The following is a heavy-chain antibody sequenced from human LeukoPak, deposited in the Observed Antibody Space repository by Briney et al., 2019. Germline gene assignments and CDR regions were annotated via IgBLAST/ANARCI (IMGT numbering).Heavy chain of an antibody. CDR3: ARILSSSWYEYFHH. J-gene: IGHJ1*01. V-gene: IGHV1-69*13. D-gene: IGHD6-19*01. CDR1: GGTFSNYA. Sequence: ASVKVSCKASGGTFSNYAISWVRQAPGQGLEWMGAIIPIFGTANYAQKFQGRVTITADESTSTAYMELSSLRSADTAVYYCARILSSSWYEYFHHWGQGTLVTVPS. CDR2: IIPIFGTA.